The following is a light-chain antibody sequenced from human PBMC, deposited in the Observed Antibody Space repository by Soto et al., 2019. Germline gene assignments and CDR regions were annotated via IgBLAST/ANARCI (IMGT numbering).Light chain of an antibody. CDR1: SSDVGSYNL. CDR3: CSYAGSSPWV. J-gene: IGLJ3*02. CDR2: EGS. Sequence: QSALTQPASVSGSPGQSITSSCTGTSSDVGSYNLVSWYQQHPGKAPKLMIYEGSKRPSGVSHRFSGSKSGNTSSMTISGLHAEDDADYYCCSYAGSSPWVFGGGTKLTVL. V-gene: IGLV2-23*01.